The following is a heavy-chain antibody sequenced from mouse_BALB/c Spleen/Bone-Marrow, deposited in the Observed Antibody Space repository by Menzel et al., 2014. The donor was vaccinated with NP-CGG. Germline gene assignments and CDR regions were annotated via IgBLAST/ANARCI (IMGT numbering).Heavy chain of an antibody. J-gene: IGHJ2*01. D-gene: IGHD2-1*01. CDR3: TRWYYGNYFDY. CDR2: INPSTGYT. CDR1: GYIFTNYW. V-gene: IGHV1-7*01. Sequence: VQLQQSGAELAKPGASVKMSCKASGYIFTNYWMHWVKQRPGQGLEWIGYINPSTGYTEFNQKFKDKATLTADKSSSTAYMHLSSLTSEDSAVYYCTRWYYGNYFDYWGQGTTLTVSS.